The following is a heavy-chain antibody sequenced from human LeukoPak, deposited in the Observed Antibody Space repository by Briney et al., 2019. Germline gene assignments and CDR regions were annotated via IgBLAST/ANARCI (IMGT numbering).Heavy chain of an antibody. V-gene: IGHV3-21*04. J-gene: IGHJ4*02. D-gene: IGHD5-24*01. Sequence: GGSLRLSCAASGFTFNSYSMNWVRQAPGKGLEWVSSISSSSNYIYYADSVKGRFTISRDNSKNTLYLQMNSLRAEDAAVYYCAKLGWLQFGGLYCWGQGTLVTVSS. CDR1: GFTFNSYS. CDR3: AKLGWLQFGGLYC. CDR2: ISSSSNYI.